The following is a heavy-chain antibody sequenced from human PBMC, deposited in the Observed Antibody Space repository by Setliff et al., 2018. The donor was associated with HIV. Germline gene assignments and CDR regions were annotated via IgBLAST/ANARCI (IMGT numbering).Heavy chain of an antibody. Sequence: GASVKVSCKVSGASFTRNSIDWVRQAPGQGLEWMGRIIPVFRASGYAQKFQGRVTITADESTNTAYMEVNNLTSEDTALYYCARDPSANGEAFDIWGQGTMVTVSS. CDR3: ARDPSANGEAFDI. V-gene: IGHV1-69*13. J-gene: IGHJ3*02. CDR1: GASFTRNS. CDR2: IIPVFRAS. D-gene: IGHD2-8*01.